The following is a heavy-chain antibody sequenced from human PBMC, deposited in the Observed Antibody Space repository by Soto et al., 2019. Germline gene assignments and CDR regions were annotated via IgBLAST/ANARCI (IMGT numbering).Heavy chain of an antibody. V-gene: IGHV4-59*01. CDR1: GGSISSYY. CDR2: IYYSGST. J-gene: IGHJ3*02. Sequence: SETLSLTCTVSGGSISSYYWSWIRQPPGKGLEWIGYIYYSGSTNYNPSLKSRVTISVDTSKNQFSLKLSSVTAADTAVYYCARDNCGWFATRCGVAFDIWGQGTMVTVSS. D-gene: IGHD6-19*01. CDR3: ARDNCGWFATRCGVAFDI.